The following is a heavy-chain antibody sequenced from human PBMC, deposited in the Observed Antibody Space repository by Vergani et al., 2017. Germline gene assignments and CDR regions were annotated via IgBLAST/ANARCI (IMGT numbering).Heavy chain of an antibody. D-gene: IGHD4-17*01. J-gene: IGHJ6*03. CDR3: AKGVGYGDYTNMDV. Sequence: EVQLLESGGGLVQPGGSLRLSCAASGFTFSSYAMSWVRQAPGKGLEWVSAISGSGGSTYYADSEKGRFTISRDNSKNTLYLQMNSLRAEDTAVYYCAKGVGYGDYTNMDVWGKGTTVTVSS. V-gene: IGHV3-23*01. CDR2: ISGSGGST. CDR1: GFTFSSYA.